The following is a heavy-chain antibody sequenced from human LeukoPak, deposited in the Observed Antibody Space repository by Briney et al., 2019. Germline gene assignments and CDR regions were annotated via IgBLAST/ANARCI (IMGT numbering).Heavy chain of an antibody. CDR2: IYYSGST. D-gene: IGHD1-26*01. J-gene: IGHJ3*02. V-gene: IGHV4-59*08. Sequence: SETLSLTCTVSGGSISSYYWSWIRQPPGKGLEWIGYIYYSGSTNYNPSLKSRFTISVDTSKNQFSLKLSSVTAADTAVYYCARRSSYSGSYNQFDIWGQGTMVTVSS. CDR3: ARRSSYSGSYNQFDI. CDR1: GGSISSYY.